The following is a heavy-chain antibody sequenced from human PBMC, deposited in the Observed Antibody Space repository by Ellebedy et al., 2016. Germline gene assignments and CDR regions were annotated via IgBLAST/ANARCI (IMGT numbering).Heavy chain of an antibody. V-gene: IGHV3-11*01. J-gene: IGHJ3*02. Sequence: GESLKISCAASGFPFSDYYMAWIRQAPGKGLEWVSYISSRTSKTYYAESVKGRLSISRDNAKNSLFLQMNSLRAEDTAVYFCARALDGFNRVDAFDIWGQGTMVTVSS. CDR3: ARALDGFNRVDAFDI. CDR1: GFPFSDYY. D-gene: IGHD5-24*01. CDR2: ISSRTSKT.